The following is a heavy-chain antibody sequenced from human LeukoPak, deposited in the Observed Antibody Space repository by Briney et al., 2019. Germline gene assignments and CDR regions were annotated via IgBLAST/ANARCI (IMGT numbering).Heavy chain of an antibody. J-gene: IGHJ3*02. Sequence: SETLSLTCTVSGDSISSNSYYRGWIRQPPGKGLEWIGSIYYSGASYYNPSLKSRVIISVDTSKNQFSLKLSSVTAADTAVFYCARHYYDSSGYYLEGFDIWGQGTMVTVSS. CDR2: IYYSGAS. V-gene: IGHV4-39*01. CDR1: GDSISSNSYY. D-gene: IGHD3-22*01. CDR3: ARHYYDSSGYYLEGFDI.